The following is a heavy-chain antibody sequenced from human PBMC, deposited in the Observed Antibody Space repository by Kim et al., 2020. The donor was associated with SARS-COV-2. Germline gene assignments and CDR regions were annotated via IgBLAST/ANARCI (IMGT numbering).Heavy chain of an antibody. V-gene: IGHV3-23*01. Sequence: GGSLRLSCAASGFTFSSYGMNWVRQAPGKGLEWVSTVGSSGDKTYYADSVRGRFTVSRDNSRATLFLQMKSLRAEDTAIYYCAKDRLKPSSRFGQAFSRARYFYTGLDAWGQGTTVTVSS. J-gene: IGHJ6*02. D-gene: IGHD3-9*01. CDR2: VGSSGDKT. CDR3: AKDRLKPSSRFGQAFSRARYFYTGLDA. CDR1: GFTFSSYG.